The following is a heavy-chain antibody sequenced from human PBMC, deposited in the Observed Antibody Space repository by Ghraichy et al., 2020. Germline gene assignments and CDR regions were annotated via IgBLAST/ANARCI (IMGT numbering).Heavy chain of an antibody. Sequence: GALRLSCAASGFTFTRFSIHWFRQAPGKGLDWVAVISSDGSLKYYADSVEGRFIISRDNSRNTVYLQANSLRPEDTAVYYCAREPVTPYWYFDVWGRGTLVTVSS. CDR1: GFTFTRFS. CDR2: ISSDGSLK. CDR3: AREPVTPYWYFDV. J-gene: IGHJ2*01. V-gene: IGHV3-30*03. D-gene: IGHD1-14*01.